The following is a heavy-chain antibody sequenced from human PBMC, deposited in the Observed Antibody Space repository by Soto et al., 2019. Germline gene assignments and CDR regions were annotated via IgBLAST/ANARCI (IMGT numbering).Heavy chain of an antibody. J-gene: IGHJ6*02. CDR3: ARLGRGYSTGFGLDV. Sequence: QLQLLESGPGRVKPSETLSRSCAVSVGSISTNRYYWGWVRQPPGKGLEWIGSIYSGGGTDYNPSLKSRVTISIDTSKNQFSLKLSSVTAADTAVYYCARLGRGYSTGFGLDVWGQGATVTVSS. CDR2: IYSGGGT. D-gene: IGHD2-8*01. V-gene: IGHV4-39*01. CDR1: VGSISTNRYY.